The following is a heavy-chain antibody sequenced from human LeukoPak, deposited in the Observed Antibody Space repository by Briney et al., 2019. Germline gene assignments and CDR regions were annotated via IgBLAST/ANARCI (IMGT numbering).Heavy chain of an antibody. V-gene: IGHV3-7*01. D-gene: IGHD2-8*01. CDR1: GFTFSSYW. CDR2: INQDGSEK. J-gene: IGHJ4*02. Sequence: GGSLRLSCAASGFTFSSYWMSWVRQAPGKGLEWVANINQDGSEKHYVDSVKGRFTISRDNAKNSSYLQMNSLRAEDTAVYYCARDNVRKDDYWGQGTLVTVSS. CDR3: ARDNVRKDDY.